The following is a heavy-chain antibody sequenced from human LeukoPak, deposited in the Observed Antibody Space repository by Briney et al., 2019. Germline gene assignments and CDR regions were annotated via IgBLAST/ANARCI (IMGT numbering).Heavy chain of an antibody. D-gene: IGHD3-10*01. CDR3: ARGSHRAWEVLLD. J-gene: IGHJ4*02. CDR2: INQSGIT. CDR1: GGSFNYY. V-gene: IGHV4-34*01. Sequence: SETLSLTCAVYGGSFNYYWSWIRQPPGKGLEWIGDINQSGITNYDPSLKSRVTISIDTSKNQLSLKVTFVTAADTAVYYCARGSHRAWEVLLDWGQGTLVTVSS.